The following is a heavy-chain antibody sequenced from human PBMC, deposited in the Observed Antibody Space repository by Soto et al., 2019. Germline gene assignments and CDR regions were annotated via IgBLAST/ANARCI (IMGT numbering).Heavy chain of an antibody. J-gene: IGHJ5*02. CDR1: GGSISSGGYY. Sequence: QVQLQESGPGLVKPSQTLSLTCTVSGGSISSGGYYWSWIRQHPGKGLEWIGYIYYSGSTYYNQSLRSRVTISVDTSKNQYSLKLSSVTAADTAVYYCAREEGGGYDHRWFDPWGQGTLVTVSS. CDR3: AREEGGGYDHRWFDP. V-gene: IGHV4-31*03. D-gene: IGHD5-12*01. CDR2: IYYSGST.